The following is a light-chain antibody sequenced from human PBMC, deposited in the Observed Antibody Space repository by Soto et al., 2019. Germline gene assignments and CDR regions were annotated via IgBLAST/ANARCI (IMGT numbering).Light chain of an antibody. CDR3: QQYGSSYT. CDR2: GAS. J-gene: IGKJ2*01. Sequence: PGERATLSCRASQTVSSSSLAWYQLKPGQAPRLLIYGASSRASGIPDRFSGSGSGIDFTLTISRLEPEDFAVYYCQQYGSSYTFGQGTKLEIK. V-gene: IGKV3-20*01. CDR1: QTVSSSS.